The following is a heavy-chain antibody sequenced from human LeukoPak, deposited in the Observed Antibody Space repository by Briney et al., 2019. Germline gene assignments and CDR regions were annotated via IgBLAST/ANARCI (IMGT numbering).Heavy chain of an antibody. J-gene: IGHJ5*02. Sequence: PGGSLRLSCAASGSTFTSYAWSWIRQAPGKGLEWVSSISGSGGSTYYADSVKGRFTISRDSSKNMLYLQMNILRAEDTAIYYCAKDGIDSGDPNGFDPWGQGTLVTVSS. CDR2: ISGSGGST. V-gene: IGHV3-23*01. D-gene: IGHD3-10*01. CDR3: AKDGIDSGDPNGFDP. CDR1: GSTFTSYA.